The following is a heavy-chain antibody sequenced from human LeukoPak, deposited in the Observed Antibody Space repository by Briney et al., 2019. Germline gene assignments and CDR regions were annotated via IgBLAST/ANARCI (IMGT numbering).Heavy chain of an antibody. CDR3: ARGDILTGYVY. Sequence: SETLSLTCAVYGGSFSGYYWSWIRQPPGKGLEWIGEINHSGSTNYNPSLKSRVTIPVDTSKNQFSLKLSSVTAADTAVYYCARGDILTGYVYWGQGTLVTVSS. D-gene: IGHD3-9*01. J-gene: IGHJ4*02. CDR1: GGSFSGYY. CDR2: INHSGST. V-gene: IGHV4-34*01.